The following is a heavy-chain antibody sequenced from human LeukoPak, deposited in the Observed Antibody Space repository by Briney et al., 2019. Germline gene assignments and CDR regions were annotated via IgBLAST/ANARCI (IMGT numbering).Heavy chain of an antibody. Sequence: ASVKVSCKSSGYTFTSYGIIWVRQAPGQGLEWMGWINPNSGGTNYAQKFQGRVTMTRDTSISTAYMELSRLRSDDTAVYYCARGGSSSWLYYYGMDVWGQGTTVTVSS. CDR3: ARGGSSSWLYYYGMDV. CDR1: GYTFTSYG. D-gene: IGHD6-13*01. J-gene: IGHJ6*02. CDR2: INPNSGGT. V-gene: IGHV1-2*02.